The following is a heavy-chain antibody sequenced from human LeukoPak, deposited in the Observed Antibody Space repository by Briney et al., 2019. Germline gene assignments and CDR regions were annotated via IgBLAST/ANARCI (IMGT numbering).Heavy chain of an antibody. Sequence: ASVKVSCKASGYTFTGYYMHWVRQAPGEGLEWVGWINPNSGGAKYAQKFQGRVTMTRDTSTSTAYMDLSRLRSDDTAVYYCARVITAVADNSDYWGQGTLVTVSS. V-gene: IGHV1-2*02. CDR3: ARVITAVADNSDY. J-gene: IGHJ4*02. D-gene: IGHD6-19*01. CDR2: INPNSGGA. CDR1: GYTFTGYY.